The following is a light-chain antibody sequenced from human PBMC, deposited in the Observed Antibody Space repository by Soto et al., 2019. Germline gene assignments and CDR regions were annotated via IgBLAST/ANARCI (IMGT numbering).Light chain of an antibody. CDR3: QQYGSSPGT. Sequence: EIVLTQSPGTLSLSPGERATLSCRASQSVSSNYLAWYQQKPGQAPSLLIYGASSRATGIPDRFSGSGSETDFTLTISRLEPEDFAVYYCQQYGSSPGTFGQGTKVEIK. CDR1: QSVSSNY. J-gene: IGKJ1*01. V-gene: IGKV3-20*01. CDR2: GAS.